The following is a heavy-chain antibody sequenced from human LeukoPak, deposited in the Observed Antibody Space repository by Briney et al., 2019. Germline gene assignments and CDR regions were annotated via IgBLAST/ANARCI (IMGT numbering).Heavy chain of an antibody. J-gene: IGHJ4*02. CDR2: INSDGSST. Sequence: GGSLRLSCAASGFTFSSYWMHWVRQAPGKGLVWVSRINSDGSSTSYADSVKGRFTISRDNAKNTLYLQMNSLRAEDTAVYYSPRETGTTVGLDYWGQGTLVTVSS. V-gene: IGHV3-74*01. D-gene: IGHD1-7*01. CDR1: GFTFSSYW. CDR3: PRETGTTVGLDY.